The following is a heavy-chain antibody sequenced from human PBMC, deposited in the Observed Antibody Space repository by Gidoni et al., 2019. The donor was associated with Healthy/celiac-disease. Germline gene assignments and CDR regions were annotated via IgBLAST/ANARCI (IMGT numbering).Heavy chain of an antibody. CDR1: GGSFSGYY. CDR3: ASLWFRELGY. J-gene: IGHJ4*02. D-gene: IGHD3-10*01. CDR2: INHSGST. Sequence: QVQLQQWGAGLLKPSETLSLTCAVYGGSFSGYYWSWIRQPPGKGLEWIGEINHSGSTNYNPSLKSRVTISVDTSKNQFSLKLSSVTAADTAVYYCASLWFRELGYWGQGTLVTVSS. V-gene: IGHV4-34*01.